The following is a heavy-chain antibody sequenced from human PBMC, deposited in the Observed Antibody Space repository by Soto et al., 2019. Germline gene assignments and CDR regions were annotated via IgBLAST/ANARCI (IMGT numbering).Heavy chain of an antibody. V-gene: IGHV1-69*06. Sequence: VKVSCKASGGTFSSYAISWVRQAPGQGLEWMGGIIPIFGTANYAQKFQGRVTITADKSTSTAYMEPSSLRSEDTAVYYCARAYYGDYYFDYWGQGTLVTVSS. CDR1: GGTFSSYA. CDR2: IIPIFGTA. CDR3: ARAYYGDYYFDY. J-gene: IGHJ4*02. D-gene: IGHD4-17*01.